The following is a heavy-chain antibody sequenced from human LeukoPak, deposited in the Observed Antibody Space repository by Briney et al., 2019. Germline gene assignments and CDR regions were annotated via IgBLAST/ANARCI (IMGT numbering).Heavy chain of an antibody. V-gene: IGHV4-31*03. CDR1: GGSVSRGGYY. CDR2: TSYSEGT. J-gene: IGHJ4*02. CDR3: ARVTPRTLYYFDY. D-gene: IGHD2-2*01. Sequence: PSETLSLTCTVSGGSVSRGGYYWNWIRQHPGKGLEWIGFTSYSEGTYYNPSLMSRITISVDRSQNQFSLKMRDVTAADTAVYYCARVTPRTLYYFDYWGQGTLVTVSS.